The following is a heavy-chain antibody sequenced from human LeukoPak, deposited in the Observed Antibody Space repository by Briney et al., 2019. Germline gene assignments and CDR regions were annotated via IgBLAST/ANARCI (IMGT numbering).Heavy chain of an antibody. D-gene: IGHD4-23*01. J-gene: IGHJ5*02. Sequence: PGGSLSLSCAASGLIFSDPAMHWVRQASGKGLEWVGRIRSRPNNYATAYAASVKGRFTISRDDSKNTAYLQMNSLKIEDTAVYYCTRRYGANSWWFDPWGQGTLVAVSS. CDR2: IRSRPNNYAT. CDR1: GLIFSDPA. V-gene: IGHV3-73*01. CDR3: TRRYGANSWWFDP.